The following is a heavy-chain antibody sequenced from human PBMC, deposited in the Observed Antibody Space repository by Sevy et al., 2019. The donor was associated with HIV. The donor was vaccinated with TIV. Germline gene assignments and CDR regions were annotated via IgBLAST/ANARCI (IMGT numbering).Heavy chain of an antibody. CDR3: ARPETYYYGSGRPNDAFDI. V-gene: IGHV3-21*01. Sequence: GGSLRLSCAASGFTFSSYSMNWVRQAPGKGLEWVSSISSSSSYIYYGDSVKGRFTISRDNAKNSLYLQMNSLRAEDTAVYYCARPETYYYGSGRPNDAFDIWGQGTMVTVSS. CDR2: ISSSSSYI. CDR1: GFTFSSYS. D-gene: IGHD3-10*01. J-gene: IGHJ3*02.